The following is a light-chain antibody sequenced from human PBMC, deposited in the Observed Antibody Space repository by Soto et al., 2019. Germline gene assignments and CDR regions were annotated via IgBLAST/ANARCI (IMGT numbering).Light chain of an antibody. CDR3: QQYNSYSLT. J-gene: IGKJ1*01. V-gene: IGKV1-5*01. CDR2: EAS. CDR1: QSISGW. Sequence: DIQLTLAPSFLSASAGDRVTITCRASQSISGWLAWYQQKPGTAPKLLIYEASNLESGVPSRFSGSGSGTEFTLTISSLQPDDFATYYCQQYNSYSLTFGQGTKVDIK.